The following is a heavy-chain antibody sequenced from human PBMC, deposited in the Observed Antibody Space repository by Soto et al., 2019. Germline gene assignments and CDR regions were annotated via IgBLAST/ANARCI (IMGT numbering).Heavy chain of an antibody. CDR3: ARDIVVIPTARPNDAFDI. CDR2: ISGSGGST. J-gene: IGHJ3*02. V-gene: IGHV3-23*01. CDR1: GFTFSSYA. Sequence: GGSLRLSCAASGFTFSSYAMSWVRQAPGKGLEWVSAISGSGGSTNYADSVKGRFTISRDNAKNSLYLQMNSLRAEDTAVYYCARDIVVIPTARPNDAFDIWGQGTMVTVSS. D-gene: IGHD2-2*02.